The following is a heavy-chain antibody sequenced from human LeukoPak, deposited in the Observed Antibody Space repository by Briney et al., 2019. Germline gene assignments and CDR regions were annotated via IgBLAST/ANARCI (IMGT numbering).Heavy chain of an antibody. V-gene: IGHV4-59*08. CDR2: IYYSGST. J-gene: IGHJ4*02. CDR3: ARQGEVGDYFDY. D-gene: IGHD4-17*01. CDR1: GGSISSYY. Sequence: SETLSLTCTVSGGSISSYYWSWTRQPPGKGLEWIGYIYYSGSTNYNPSLKSRVTISVDTSKNQFSLKLSSVTAADTAVYYCARQGEVGDYFDYWGQGTLVTVSS.